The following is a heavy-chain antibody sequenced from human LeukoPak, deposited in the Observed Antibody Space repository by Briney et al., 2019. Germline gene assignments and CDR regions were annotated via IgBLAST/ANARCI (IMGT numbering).Heavy chain of an antibody. J-gene: IGHJ5*02. CDR2: IYPGDSDT. CDR3: ARRKTGYGSGRSIGWFDP. D-gene: IGHD3-10*01. V-gene: IGHV5-51*01. CDR1: GYSFTRYW. Sequence: GESLKISCKGSGYSFTRYWIGWVRQIPGKGLEWMGIIYPGDSDTRYSPSFQGQVTISADKSISTAYLQWSSLKASDTAMYYCARRKTGYGSGRSIGWFDPWGQGTLVTVSS.